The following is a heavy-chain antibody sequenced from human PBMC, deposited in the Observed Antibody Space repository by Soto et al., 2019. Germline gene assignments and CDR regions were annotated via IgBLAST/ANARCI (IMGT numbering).Heavy chain of an antibody. CDR1: GGSISSYY. Sequence: SETLSLTCSVSGGSISSYYWSWIRQPPGKGLEWIGYIYYSGSTNYNPSLKSRVTISVDTSKNQFSLKLRSVTAADTAVYYCARDRGYCSGGSCYSRGRFDPWGQGTLVTVSS. V-gene: IGHV4-59*01. J-gene: IGHJ5*02. D-gene: IGHD2-15*01. CDR2: IYYSGST. CDR3: ARDRGYCSGGSCYSRGRFDP.